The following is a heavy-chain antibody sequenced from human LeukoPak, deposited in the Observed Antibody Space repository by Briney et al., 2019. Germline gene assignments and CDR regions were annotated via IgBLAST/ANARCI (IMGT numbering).Heavy chain of an antibody. D-gene: IGHD2-8*01. V-gene: IGHV3-7*01. CDR1: GFTFSRYW. CDR3: ARNAN. J-gene: IGHJ4*02. CDR2: IKEDGSEK. Sequence: GGSLRLSCAASGFTFSRYWMSWVRQAPGKGPEWVANIKEDGSEKSCVDSVKGRFTISRDNAKNSLYLQMNSLRAEDTAVYYCARNANWGQGTLVTVSP.